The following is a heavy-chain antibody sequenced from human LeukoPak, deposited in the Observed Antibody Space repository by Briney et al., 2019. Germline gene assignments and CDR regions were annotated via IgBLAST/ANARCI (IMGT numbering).Heavy chain of an antibody. Sequence: GGSLRLSCAASGFTFGSRWMSWVRQAPGKGLEGVGNTKEDGSDKYYVDSVRGRFTISRDNAKNSLYLQMNSLRAEDTAVYYCARDFDYWGQGTLVTVSS. CDR2: TKEDGSDK. CDR1: GFTFGSRW. CDR3: ARDFDY. J-gene: IGHJ4*02. V-gene: IGHV3-7*01.